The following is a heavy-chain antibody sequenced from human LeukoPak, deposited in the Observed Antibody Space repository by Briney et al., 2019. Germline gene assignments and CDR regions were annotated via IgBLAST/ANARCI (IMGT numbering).Heavy chain of an antibody. CDR2: ISGDGGST. CDR1: GFTFDDSA. V-gene: IGHV3-43*02. CDR3: AKDISFAMIVVVSVDAFDI. J-gene: IGHJ3*02. D-gene: IGHD3-22*01. Sequence: GGSLRLSCAACGFTFDDSAMSWVRQAPGKGLEWVSLISGDGGSTYYADSVKGRFTISRDNSKNSLYLQMNSLRTEDTALYYCAKDISFAMIVVVSVDAFDIWGQGTMVTVSS.